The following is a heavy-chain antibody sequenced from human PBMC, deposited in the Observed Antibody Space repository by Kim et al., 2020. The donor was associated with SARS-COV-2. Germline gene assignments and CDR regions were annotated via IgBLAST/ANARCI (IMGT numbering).Heavy chain of an antibody. CDR3: ARDAHIVGTIDFVD. CDR2: IWCDGSNK. V-gene: IGHV3-33*01. Sequence: GGSLRLSCAASGFTFSSYGMHWVRQAPGKGLEWVADIWCDGSNKYYADSVKGRFTISRDNSKNTLYLQMNSLRAEDTALFYCARDAHIVGTIDFVDWG. J-gene: IGHJ4*01. D-gene: IGHD1-26*01. CDR1: GFTFSSYG.